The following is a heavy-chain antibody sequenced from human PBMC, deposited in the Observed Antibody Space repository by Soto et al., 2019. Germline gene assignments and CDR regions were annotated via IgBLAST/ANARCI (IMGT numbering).Heavy chain of an antibody. Sequence: LRLSCAASGFTFSGSAMHWVRQASGKGLEGVGRIRSKANSYATAYAASVKGRFTISRDDSKNTLYLQMNSLKTDDTAVYYCSYDSSRGDYWGLGTLVTVSS. CDR2: IRSKANSYAT. D-gene: IGHD3-22*01. CDR1: GFTFSGSA. J-gene: IGHJ4*02. V-gene: IGHV3-73*01. CDR3: SYDSSRGDY.